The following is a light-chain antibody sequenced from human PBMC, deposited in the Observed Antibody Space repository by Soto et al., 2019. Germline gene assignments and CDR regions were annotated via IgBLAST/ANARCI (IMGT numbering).Light chain of an antibody. V-gene: IGKV1-5*03. CDR3: QQYNSYWT. CDR2: KAS. Sequence: DIQMTQSPSTLSASVGDRVTITCRASQNVNNCLAWYQQKPGKAPKLLIHKASNLESGVPSRFSGSGYRTVFSLTISSLQPDDFATYYCQQYNSYWTFGQGTKVEIK. CDR1: QNVNNC. J-gene: IGKJ1*01.